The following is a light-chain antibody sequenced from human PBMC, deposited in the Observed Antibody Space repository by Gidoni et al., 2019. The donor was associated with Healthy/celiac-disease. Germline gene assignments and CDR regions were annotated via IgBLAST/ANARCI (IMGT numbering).Light chain of an antibody. V-gene: IGLV3-1*01. CDR1: KLGDRY. J-gene: IGLJ2*01. Sequence: SSELTQPPSVSVSPGQTASITCSGDKLGDRYASWYQQKPGQSPVLVIYQDSTRPSGIPERFSGSNSGNTATLTISGTQAMDEADYDCQAWDSSTVVFGGGTKLTVL. CDR3: QAWDSSTVV. CDR2: QDS.